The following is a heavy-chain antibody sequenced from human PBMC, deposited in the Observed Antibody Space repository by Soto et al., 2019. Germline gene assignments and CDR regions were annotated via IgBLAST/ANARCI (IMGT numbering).Heavy chain of an antibody. Sequence: QVQLQESGPGLVKPSQTLSRTCTVAGGSISSGGYYWSWIRQDLGKGLEWMGYIYSSGSTYYNPSLKSRVTISVDTSKNQFSVKLSSVTAADTAVDYGSRVMKVFGVPGAGTSSFDYWGQGTLVTVSS. CDR3: SRVMKVFGVPGAGTSSFDY. J-gene: IGHJ4*02. V-gene: IGHV4-31*03. D-gene: IGHD3-3*01. CDR1: GGSISSGGYY. CDR2: IYSSGST.